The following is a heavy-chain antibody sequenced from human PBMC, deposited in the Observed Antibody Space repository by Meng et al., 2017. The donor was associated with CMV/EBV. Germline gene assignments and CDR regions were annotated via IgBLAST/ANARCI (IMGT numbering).Heavy chain of an antibody. J-gene: IGHJ6*02. CDR3: ARSPTYYYYGMDV. Sequence: GSLRLSCTVSGGSVSSGSHYWSWIRQPPGKGLEWIGEINHSGSTNYNPSLKSRVTISVDTSKNQFSLKLSSVTAADTAVYYCARSPTYYYYGMDVWGQGTTVTVSS. D-gene: IGHD4-11*01. CDR1: GGSVSSGSHY. V-gene: IGHV4-39*07. CDR2: INHSGST.